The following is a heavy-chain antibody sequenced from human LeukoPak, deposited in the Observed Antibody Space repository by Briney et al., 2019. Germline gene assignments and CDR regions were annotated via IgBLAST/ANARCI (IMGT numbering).Heavy chain of an antibody. V-gene: IGHV3-7*01. D-gene: IGHD3-10*01. Sequence: GRSLSLSCAVCGFTFSSYWMSWVRHARGKGLEGVANIKQDGSENYYVAAVKGRCTNSRDNAKKSLYQQMNSLRAEDTAVYYCARDPQTFVGAYYYGMDVWGQGTTVTVSS. J-gene: IGHJ6*02. CDR1: GFTFSSYW. CDR3: ARDPQTFVGAYYYGMDV. CDR2: IKQDGSEN.